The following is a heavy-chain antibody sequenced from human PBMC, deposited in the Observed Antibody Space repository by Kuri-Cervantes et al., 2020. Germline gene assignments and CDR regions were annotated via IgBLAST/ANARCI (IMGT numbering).Heavy chain of an antibody. V-gene: IGHV4-34*01. D-gene: IGHD3-16*01. Sequence: GSLRLPCTVSGGSLSTYYWSWIRQPPGKGLEWMGEINHTGGTKYNPSLKSRVTMSVDTSKNQFSLKLSSVTAADTAVYYCARWGFGDSYYYMNVWGKGTTVTVSS. J-gene: IGHJ6*03. CDR1: GGSLSTYY. CDR2: INHTGGT. CDR3: ARWGFGDSYYYMNV.